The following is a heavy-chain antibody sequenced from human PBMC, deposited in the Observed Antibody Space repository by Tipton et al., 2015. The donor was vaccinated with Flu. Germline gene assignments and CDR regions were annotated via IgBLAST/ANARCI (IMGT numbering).Heavy chain of an antibody. Sequence: GLVKPSETLSLTCSVSGGSISSHYWSWIRQPPGKGLEWIGYIYNSGSTNYNPSLKSRVTISVDTSKNQFSLKLSSVTAADTAVYYCARAGSYYCLDYWGQGTLVTVSS. V-gene: IGHV4-59*11. CDR3: ARAGSYYCLDY. CDR2: IYNSGST. J-gene: IGHJ4*02. CDR1: GGSISSHY. D-gene: IGHD1-26*01.